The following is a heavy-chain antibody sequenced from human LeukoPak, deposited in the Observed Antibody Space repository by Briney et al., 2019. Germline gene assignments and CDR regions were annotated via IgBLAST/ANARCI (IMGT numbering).Heavy chain of an antibody. V-gene: IGHV4-31*03. D-gene: IGHD6-13*01. CDR3: ASGRAAAGRPPPFDY. J-gene: IGHJ4*02. CDR2: IYYSGST. CDR1: GGSISSGVYY. Sequence: SETLSLTCTVSGGSISSGVYYWSWIRQHPGKGLEWIGYIYYSGSTYYNPSLKSRVTISVVTSKNQFSLKLSSVTAADTAVYYCASGRAAAGRPPPFDYWGQGTLVTVSS.